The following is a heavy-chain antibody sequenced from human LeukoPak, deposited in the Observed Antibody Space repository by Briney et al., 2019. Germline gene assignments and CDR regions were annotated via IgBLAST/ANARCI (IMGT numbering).Heavy chain of an antibody. CDR1: GGSISSGGYY. J-gene: IGHJ5*02. V-gene: IGHV4-31*03. Sequence: SETLSLTCTVSGGSISSGGYYWNWIRQHPGKGLEWIGYIYYSGSTYYNPSLKSRVTISVDTSKNQFSLKLSSVTAADTAVYYCARAAVTPGKGGWFDPWGQGTLVTVSS. CDR2: IYYSGST. D-gene: IGHD4-17*01. CDR3: ARAAVTPGKGGWFDP.